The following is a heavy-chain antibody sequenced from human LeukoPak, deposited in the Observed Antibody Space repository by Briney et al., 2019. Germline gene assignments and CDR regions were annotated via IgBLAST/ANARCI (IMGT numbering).Heavy chain of an antibody. V-gene: IGHV1-8*01. J-gene: IGHJ5*02. CDR2: MNPNSGNT. Sequence: ASVKVSCKASGYIFTSYDINWVRQATGQGLEWMGSMNPNSGNTDYAQKFQGRVIMTRNTSISTAYMELSSLRSEDTAVYYCARTYGDLNWFDPWGQGTLVTVSS. D-gene: IGHD4-17*01. CDR3: ARTYGDLNWFDP. CDR1: GYIFTSYD.